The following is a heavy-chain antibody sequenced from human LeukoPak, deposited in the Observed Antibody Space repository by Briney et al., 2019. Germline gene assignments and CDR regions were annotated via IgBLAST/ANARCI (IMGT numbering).Heavy chain of an antibody. J-gene: IGHJ3*02. CDR2: ISGSGGST. CDR3: AKWGPYLWYAFDI. D-gene: IGHD3-10*01. CDR1: GFTFSSYA. Sequence: GGSLRLSCAASGFTFSSYAMSWVRPAPGKGLEWVSAISGSGGSTYYADSVKGRFTISRDNSTNTLYLQMNSLRAEDTAVYYCAKWGPYLWYAFDIWGQGTMVTVSS. V-gene: IGHV3-23*01.